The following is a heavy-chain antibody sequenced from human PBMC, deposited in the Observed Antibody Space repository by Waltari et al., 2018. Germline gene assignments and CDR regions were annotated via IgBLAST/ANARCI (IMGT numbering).Heavy chain of an antibody. V-gene: IGHV3-33*01. D-gene: IGHD6-13*01. Sequence: QVQLVESGGGVCQPGRSLRLSCAASGFTFSRYGMPWVRQAPGKGLEGVAVIWYDGSNKYYADSVKGRFTISRDNSKNTLYLQMNSLRAEDTAVYYCARDGQQLFDYWGQGTLVTVSS. CDR1: GFTFSRYG. CDR3: ARDGQQLFDY. J-gene: IGHJ4*02. CDR2: IWYDGSNK.